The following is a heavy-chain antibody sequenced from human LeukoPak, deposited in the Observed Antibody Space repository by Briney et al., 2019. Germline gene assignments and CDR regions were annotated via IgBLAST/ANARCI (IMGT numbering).Heavy chain of an antibody. CDR3: ARGKKGLYYYYGMDV. CDR1: GFTFSSYW. Sequence: GGSLRLSCAASGFTFSSYWMHGVRQAPGKGLVWVSRINSDGSSTSYADSVKGRFTISRDNAKNTLYLQMNSLRAEDTAVYYCARGKKGLYYYYGMDVWGQGTTVTVSS. V-gene: IGHV3-74*01. J-gene: IGHJ6*02. CDR2: INSDGSST. D-gene: IGHD3-16*01.